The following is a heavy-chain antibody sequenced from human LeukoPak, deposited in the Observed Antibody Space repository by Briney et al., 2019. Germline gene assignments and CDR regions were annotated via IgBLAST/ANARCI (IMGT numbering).Heavy chain of an antibody. V-gene: IGHV3-21*01. CDR1: GFTFSSYS. CDR3: ARERGSYAVGDYYYGMDV. D-gene: IGHD1-26*01. CDR2: ISSSSSYI. J-gene: IGHJ6*02. Sequence: PGVSLRLSCAASGFTFSSYSMNWVRQAPGKGLEWVSSISSSSSYIYYADSVKGRFTISRDNAKNSLYLQMNSLRAEDTAVYYCARERGSYAVGDYYYGMDVWGQGTTVTVSS.